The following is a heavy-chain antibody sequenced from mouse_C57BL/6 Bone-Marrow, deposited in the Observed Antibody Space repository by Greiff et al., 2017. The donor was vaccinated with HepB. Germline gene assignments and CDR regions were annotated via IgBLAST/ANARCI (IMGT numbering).Heavy chain of an antibody. J-gene: IGHJ4*01. CDR3: ASLYYAIRYAMDY. CDR1: GFTFSSYG. D-gene: IGHD2-1*01. Sequence: EVQLVESGGDLVKPGGSLKLSCAASGFTFSSYGMSWVRQTPDKRLEWVATISSGGSYTYYPDSVKGRFTISRDNAKNTLYLQMSSLKSEDTAMYYCASLYYAIRYAMDYWGQGTSVTVSS. CDR2: ISSGGSYT. V-gene: IGHV5-6*01.